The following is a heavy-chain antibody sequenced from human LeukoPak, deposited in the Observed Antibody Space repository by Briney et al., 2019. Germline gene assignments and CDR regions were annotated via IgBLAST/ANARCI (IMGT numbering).Heavy chain of an antibody. D-gene: IGHD3-10*01. CDR2: VFYSGSK. CDR1: GGSISNRAYY. V-gene: IGHV4-39*01. Sequence: PSETLSLTCNVSGGSISNRAYYWAWIRQPPGKGLEWIGSVFYSGSKYSNPSLESRLTISVDTSKNQFSLKLSSVTAADTAVYYCARRAPYGSGSRRVRFDIWGQGTMVTVSS. CDR3: ARRAPYGSGSRRVRFDI. J-gene: IGHJ3*02.